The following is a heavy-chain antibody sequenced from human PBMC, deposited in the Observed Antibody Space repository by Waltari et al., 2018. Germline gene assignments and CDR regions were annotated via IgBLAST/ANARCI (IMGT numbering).Heavy chain of an antibody. CDR1: GGTFSSYA. J-gene: IGHJ5*02. V-gene: IGHV1-2*06. Sequence: QVQLVQSGAEVKKPGSSVKVSCKASGGTFSSYAISWVRQAPGQGLEWMGRINPNSGGTNYAQKFQGRVTMTRDTSISTAYMELSRLRSDDTAVYYCARVSPVRGFDPWGQGTLVTVSS. CDR2: INPNSGGT. CDR3: ARVSPVRGFDP.